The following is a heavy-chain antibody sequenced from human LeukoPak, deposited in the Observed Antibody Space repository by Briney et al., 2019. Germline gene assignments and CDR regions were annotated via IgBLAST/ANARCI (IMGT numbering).Heavy chain of an antibody. V-gene: IGHV3-13*01. CDR1: GFDVKSHD. Sequence: GGSLRLSCAASGFDVKSHDIHWVRQPIGKGLEWVSSNAGSVKGRFTISREDAENSVYLQMNNLRVEDTAIYYCAKVRRPVAYDYWGRGTLVTVSS. CDR3: AKVRRPVAYDY. J-gene: IGHJ4*02.